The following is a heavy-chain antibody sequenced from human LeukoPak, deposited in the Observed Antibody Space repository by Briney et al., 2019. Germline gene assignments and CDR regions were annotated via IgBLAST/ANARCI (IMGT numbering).Heavy chain of an antibody. CDR2: ISYNGST. CDR3: ARGVWRDNWFDP. CDR1: GGSISSGDYY. J-gene: IGHJ5*02. Sequence: SQTLSLTCTVSGGSISSGDYYWSWIRQPPGKGLEWIACISYNGSTYYNPSLKSRVTISVDTSKKHFSLKLSSVTAADTAVYYCARGVWRDNWFDPWGQGTLVTVSS. V-gene: IGHV4-30-4*01.